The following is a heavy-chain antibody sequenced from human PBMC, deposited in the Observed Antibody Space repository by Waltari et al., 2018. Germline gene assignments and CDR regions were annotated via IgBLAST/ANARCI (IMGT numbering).Heavy chain of an antibody. V-gene: IGHV3-30*03. CDR3: ARSFYGVDV. CDR2: ISGDGGIK. CDR1: GFTFKNYG. Sequence: QVQLVESGGGVVQPGRSLRLSCAASGFTFKNYGMYWVRQAPGKGLEWVAYISGDGGIKYYADSVEGRFTVSRDNSKNTLYLQINSLGAEDTALYYCARSFYGVDVWGQGTTVTVSS. J-gene: IGHJ6*02.